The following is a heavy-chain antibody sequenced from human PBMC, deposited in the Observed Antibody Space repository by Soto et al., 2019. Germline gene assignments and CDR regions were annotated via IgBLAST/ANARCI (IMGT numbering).Heavy chain of an antibody. J-gene: IGHJ4*02. CDR2: IVPIYRTA. CDR1: GGTFSSYR. V-gene: IGHV1-69*13. CDR3: ARDSGAKLSSS. Sequence: GXSVKVSCKASGGTFSSYRINWVRQAPGQGLEWVGGIVPIYRTADYAQKFQGRVTITADESARTAYLEVRSLKSQDTAVYYCARDSGAKLSSSWGQGTLVTVS. D-gene: IGHD6-13*01.